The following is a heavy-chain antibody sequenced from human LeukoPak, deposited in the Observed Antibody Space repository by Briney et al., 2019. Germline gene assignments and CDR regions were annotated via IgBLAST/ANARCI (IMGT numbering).Heavy chain of an antibody. CDR1: GGSISSGSYY. V-gene: IGHV4-61*02. CDR3: TRGGELMNF. CDR2: IYTSGST. Sequence: TASETLSLTCTVSGGSISSGSYYWSWIRQPAGKGLEWIGRIYTSGSTNYNPSLKSRVTISVDTSKNQFSLKLSSVTAADTAVYYCTRGGELMNFWGQGTLVIVSS. D-gene: IGHD1-26*01. J-gene: IGHJ4*02.